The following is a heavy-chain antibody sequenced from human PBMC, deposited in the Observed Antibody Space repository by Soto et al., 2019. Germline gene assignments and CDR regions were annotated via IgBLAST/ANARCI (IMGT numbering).Heavy chain of an antibody. V-gene: IGHV1-46*01. CDR3: AINYGDYVPYYYYGMDV. CDR1: GYTFTSYY. J-gene: IGHJ6*02. Sequence: ASVKVSCKASGYTFTSYYMHWVLQAPGQGLEWMGIINPSGGSTSYAQKFQGRVTMTRDTSTSTVYMELSSLRSEDAAVYYCAINYGDYVPYYYYGMDVWGQGTTVTVSS. D-gene: IGHD4-17*01. CDR2: INPSGGST.